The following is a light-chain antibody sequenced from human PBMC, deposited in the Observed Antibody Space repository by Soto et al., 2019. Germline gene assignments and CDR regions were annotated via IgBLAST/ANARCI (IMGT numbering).Light chain of an antibody. V-gene: IGLV1-47*01. CDR1: NSNIGKNY. CDR3: AAWDDSLSGHEL. J-gene: IGLJ2*01. CDR2: RNN. Sequence: QSVLTQPPSASGTPGQRVTISCSGSNSNIGKNYVYWYQQLPGTAPKLLIYRNNQRPSGVPDRFSGSKSGTSASLAISGLRSEDEADYYCAAWDDSLSGHELFGGGTKLTVL.